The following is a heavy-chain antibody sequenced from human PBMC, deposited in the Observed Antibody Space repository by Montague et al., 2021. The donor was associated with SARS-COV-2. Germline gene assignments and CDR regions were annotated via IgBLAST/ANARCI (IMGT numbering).Heavy chain of an antibody. CDR1: GFTFSSYA. V-gene: IGHV3-30*04. CDR2: ISYDGSNK. J-gene: IGHJ4*02. CDR3: ARDLAVVAATPFDY. Sequence: LSLTCAASGFTFSSYAMHWVRQAPGKGLEWVAVISYDGSNKYYADSVKGRFTISRDNSKNTLYLQMNSLRAEDTAVYCCARDLAVVAATPFDYWGQGTLVTVSS. D-gene: IGHD2-15*01.